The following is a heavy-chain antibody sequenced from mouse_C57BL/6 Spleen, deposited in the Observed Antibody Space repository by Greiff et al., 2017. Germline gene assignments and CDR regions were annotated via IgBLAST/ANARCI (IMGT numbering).Heavy chain of an antibody. V-gene: IGHV14-1*01. J-gene: IGHJ3*01. D-gene: IGHD3-2*02. CDR2: IDPEDGDT. CDR1: GFNIKDYY. CDR3: TRDSSGYRFAY. Sequence: EVHLVESGAELVRPGASVKLSCTASGFNIKDYYMHWVKQRPEQGLEWIGRIDPEDGDTEYAPKFQGKATMTAETSSNTAFLQLSSLTSEDTAVYYCTRDSSGYRFAYWGQGTLVTVSA.